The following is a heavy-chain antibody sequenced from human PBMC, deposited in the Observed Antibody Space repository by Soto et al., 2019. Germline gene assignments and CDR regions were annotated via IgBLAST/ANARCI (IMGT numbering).Heavy chain of an antibody. V-gene: IGHV1-2*02. CDR2: MNPNDGDT. CDR3: AIETWAYVD. CDR1: GYTFTNY. Sequence: QAQLVQSGAEAKRPGTSVKVSCKVSGYTFTNYFHWIRQAPGQGLEWRGWMNPNDGDTEYARKCQGRVTLTRDTSIPTAYLELSSMTSDGMAVYYGAIETWAYVDWGQGTLVSVSS. D-gene: IGHD3-16*01. J-gene: IGHJ4*02.